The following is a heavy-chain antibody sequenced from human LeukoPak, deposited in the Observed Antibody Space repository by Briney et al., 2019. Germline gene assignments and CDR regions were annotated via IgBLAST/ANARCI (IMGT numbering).Heavy chain of an antibody. Sequence: SETLSLTCTVSGGSISSSSYYWGWIRQPPGKGLEWIGSIYYSGSTYYDPSLKSRVTISVDTSKNQFSLKLSSVTAADTAVYYCARTLFEPIFGVVITGLFDYWGQGTLVTVSS. CDR1: GGSISSSSYY. CDR2: IYYSGST. D-gene: IGHD3-3*01. CDR3: ARTLFEPIFGVVITGLFDY. V-gene: IGHV4-39*01. J-gene: IGHJ4*02.